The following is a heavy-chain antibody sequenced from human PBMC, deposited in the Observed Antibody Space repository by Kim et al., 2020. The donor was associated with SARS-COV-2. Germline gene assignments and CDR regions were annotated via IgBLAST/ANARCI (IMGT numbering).Heavy chain of an antibody. CDR3: AKARGSPGYSSNWYYFDY. Sequence: DSVKGRFTISRDNSKNTLYLQMNSLRAEDTAVYYCAKARGSPGYSSNWYYFDYWGQGTLVTVSS. J-gene: IGHJ4*02. V-gene: IGHV3-23*01. D-gene: IGHD6-13*01.